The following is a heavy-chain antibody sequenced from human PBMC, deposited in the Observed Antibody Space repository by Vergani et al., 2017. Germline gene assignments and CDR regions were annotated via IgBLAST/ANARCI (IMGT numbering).Heavy chain of an antibody. D-gene: IGHD3-22*01. CDR1: GFTFSSYS. CDR2: ISSSSSYI. J-gene: IGHJ4*02. V-gene: IGHV3-21*01. Sequence: EVQLVESGGGLVKPGGSLRLSCAASGFTFSSYSMNWVRQAPGKGLEWVSSISSSSSYIYYADSVKGRFTISRDNAKNSLYLQMNSLRAEDTAVYYCARESHYYDSSGHDYWGQGTLVTVSS. CDR3: ARESHYYDSSGHDY.